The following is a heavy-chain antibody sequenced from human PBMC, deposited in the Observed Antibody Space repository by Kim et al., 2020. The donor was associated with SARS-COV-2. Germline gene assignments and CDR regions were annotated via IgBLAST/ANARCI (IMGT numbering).Heavy chain of an antibody. D-gene: IGHD6-19*01. Sequence: GGSLRLSCAASGFTFSSYAMHWVRQAPGKGLEWVAVISYDGSNKYYADSVKGRFTISRDNSKNTLYLQMNSLRAEDTAVYYCARDNWLAGYSSGMIDYWGQGTLVTVSS. CDR1: GFTFSSYA. CDR2: ISYDGSNK. V-gene: IGHV3-30-3*01. CDR3: ARDNWLAGYSSGMIDY. J-gene: IGHJ4*02.